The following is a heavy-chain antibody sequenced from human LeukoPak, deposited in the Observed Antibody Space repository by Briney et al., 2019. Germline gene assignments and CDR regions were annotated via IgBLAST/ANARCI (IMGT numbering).Heavy chain of an antibody. CDR3: AKSRDSSGYYYDY. CDR2: ISGSGGST. D-gene: IGHD3-22*01. V-gene: IGHV3-23*01. Sequence: GGSLRLSCAASGFTFSSYSMNWARQAPGKGLEWVSAISGSGGSTYYADSVKGRFTISRDNSKNTLYLQMNSLRAEDTAVYYCAKSRDSSGYYYDYWGQGTLVTVSS. CDR1: GFTFSSYS. J-gene: IGHJ4*02.